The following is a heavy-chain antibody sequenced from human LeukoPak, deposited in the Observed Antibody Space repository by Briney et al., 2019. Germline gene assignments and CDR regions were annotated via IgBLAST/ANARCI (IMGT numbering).Heavy chain of an antibody. CDR1: GCSGISYW. V-gene: IGHV3-7*01. J-gene: IGHJ4*02. D-gene: IGHD6-13*01. CDR2: INQDGSEK. Sequence: GGALRLSCAASGCSGISYWMSWVRQAPGKRLVSVANINQDGSEKYYVDSVKGRFTISRDNAKNSLYLQMNSLRAEDTAVYYCARRGGSSSWYLKYYFDYWGQGTLVTVSS. CDR3: ARRGGSSSWYLKYYFDY.